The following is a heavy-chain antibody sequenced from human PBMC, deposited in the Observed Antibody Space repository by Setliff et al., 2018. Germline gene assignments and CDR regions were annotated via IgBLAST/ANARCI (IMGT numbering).Heavy chain of an antibody. J-gene: IGHJ6*02. Sequence: ASVKVSCKASGYTFTSYGISWVRQAPGQGLEWMGWISAYNGNTNYAQKLQGRVTMTTDTSTSTAYMELRSLRSDDTAVYYCARVVGDYDYEDYYYYGMDVWGQGTTVTVSS. CDR3: ARVVGDYDYEDYYYYGMDV. CDR2: ISAYNGNT. V-gene: IGHV1-18*01. D-gene: IGHD4-17*01. CDR1: GYTFTSYG.